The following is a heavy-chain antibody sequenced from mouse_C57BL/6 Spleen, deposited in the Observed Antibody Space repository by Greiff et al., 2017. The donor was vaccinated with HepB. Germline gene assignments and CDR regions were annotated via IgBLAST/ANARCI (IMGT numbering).Heavy chain of an antibody. CDR1: GYAFTNYL. J-gene: IGHJ2*01. V-gene: IGHV1-54*01. Sequence: VQLQESGAELVRPGTSVKVSCKASGYAFTNYLIEWVKQRPGQGLEWIGVINPGSGGTNYNEKFKGKATLTADKSSSTAYMQLSSLTSEDSAVYFCARGGYYGSSYGNYFDYWGQGTTLTVSS. CDR2: INPGSGGT. CDR3: ARGGYYGSSYGNYFDY. D-gene: IGHD1-1*01.